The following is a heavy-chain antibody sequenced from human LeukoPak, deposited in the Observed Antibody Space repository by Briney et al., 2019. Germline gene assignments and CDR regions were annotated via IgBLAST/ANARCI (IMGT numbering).Heavy chain of an antibody. CDR2: IYYSGST. V-gene: IGHV4-39*01. CDR1: GGSISSSSYY. J-gene: IGHJ3*02. CDR3: ARLHPDDAFDI. Sequence: PSETLSLTCTVSGGSISSSSYYWGWIRQPPGKGLEWIGSIYYSGSTDYNPSLKSRVTKSVDTSKNQFSLKLSFVSAADTAVYYCARLHPDDAFDIWGQGTMVTVSS.